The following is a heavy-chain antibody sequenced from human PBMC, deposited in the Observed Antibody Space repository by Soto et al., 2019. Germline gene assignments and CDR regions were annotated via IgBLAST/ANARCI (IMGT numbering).Heavy chain of an antibody. CDR1: GYTFISYG. Sequence: QVQLVQSGAEVKKPGASVKVSCKASGYTFISYGISWVRQAPGQGLEWMGWISGYNGNTKYAQKLQGRVTMTTDTSTSPAYMERRSLRPDDTAVYYCARELGAQIVDSWGQGTVVTVSS. V-gene: IGHV1-18*01. D-gene: IGHD1-26*01. CDR2: ISGYNGNT. CDR3: ARELGAQIVDS. J-gene: IGHJ4*02.